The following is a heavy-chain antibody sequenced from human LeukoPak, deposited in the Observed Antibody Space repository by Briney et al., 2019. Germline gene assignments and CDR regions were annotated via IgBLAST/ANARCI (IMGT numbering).Heavy chain of an antibody. Sequence: ASVKVSCKASGYTFTGYYIHWVRQAPGQGLEWMGWINPNSGGTNYAQKFQGRVTMTRDTSTSTAYMELSRLTSDDTAVYYCARDAIVREYSNSDYWGQGTLVTVSS. J-gene: IGHJ4*02. CDR1: GYTFTGYY. D-gene: IGHD4-11*01. CDR3: ARDAIVREYSNSDY. CDR2: INPNSGGT. V-gene: IGHV1-2*02.